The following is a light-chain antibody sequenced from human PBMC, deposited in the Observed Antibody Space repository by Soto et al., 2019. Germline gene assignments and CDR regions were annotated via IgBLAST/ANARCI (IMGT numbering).Light chain of an antibody. CDR1: SSNIGAGYD. Sequence: QTVVTQPPSVSGAPGQRVTISCTGSSSNIGAGYDVHWYQQLPGTAPKLLIYGNSNRPSGVPDRFSGSKSGTSASLAITGLQAEEEADYYCQSYDSSLSEVVFGGGTKLTVL. V-gene: IGLV1-40*01. CDR3: QSYDSSLSEVV. CDR2: GNS. J-gene: IGLJ2*01.